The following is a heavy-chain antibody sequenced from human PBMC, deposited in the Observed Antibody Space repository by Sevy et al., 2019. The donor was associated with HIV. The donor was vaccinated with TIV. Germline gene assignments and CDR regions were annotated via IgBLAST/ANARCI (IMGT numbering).Heavy chain of an antibody. D-gene: IGHD4-17*01. CDR1: GFTFSSYN. J-gene: IGHJ4*02. Sequence: GGSLRLSCAASGFTFSSYNMHWVRQAPGKGLEWVSFIRYDGSSKYYADSVKGRFTVSRDNFKNTLYLEMNSLRGEDTAVYNCAKDPVDGDYTITHWGQGTLVTVSS. V-gene: IGHV3-30*02. CDR3: AKDPVDGDYTITH. CDR2: IRYDGSSK.